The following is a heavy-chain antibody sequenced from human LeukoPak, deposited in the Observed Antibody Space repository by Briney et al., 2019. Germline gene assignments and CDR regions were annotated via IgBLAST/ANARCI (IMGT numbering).Heavy chain of an antibody. CDR3: ARYGSAPRYFDY. CDR1: GGSICCGGCY. CDR2: ISYGGTT. J-gene: IGHJ4*02. V-gene: IGHV4-31*11. D-gene: IGHD3-10*01. Sequence: SQTLSLTCAVSGGSICCGGCYWSWIRQHPGEGLEWIAYISYGGTTYYNPSLKSRVTISVDTSENQLSLKLSSVTAADTAVYYCARYGSAPRYFDYWGQGTLVTVSS.